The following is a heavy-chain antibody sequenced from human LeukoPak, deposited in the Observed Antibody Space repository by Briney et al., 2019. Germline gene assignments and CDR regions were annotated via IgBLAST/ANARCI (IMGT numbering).Heavy chain of an antibody. D-gene: IGHD2-2*01. CDR1: GFTFSTYA. Sequence: GGSLRLSCAASGFTFSTYAMSWVRQAPGKGLEWVSAICGSDGSRYYADSVKGRFTISRDNSKNTLYLQMNSLRGGDTAVYYCAKGGSPSCYSSSGYWGQGTLVTVSS. J-gene: IGHJ4*02. CDR3: AKGGSPSCYSSSGY. V-gene: IGHV3-23*01. CDR2: ICGSDGSR.